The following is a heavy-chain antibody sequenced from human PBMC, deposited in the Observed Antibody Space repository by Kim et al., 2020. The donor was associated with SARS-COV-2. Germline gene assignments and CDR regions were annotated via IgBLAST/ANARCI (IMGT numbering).Heavy chain of an antibody. CDR1: GFTFSAYA. D-gene: IGHD3-9*01. V-gene: IGHV3-23*05. Sequence: GGSLRLSCAASGFTFSAYAMHWVRQAPGKGLQWVSRVNNNGIRTYNSDSVKGRSTISRDNVRNTLYLQMNSLRVEDTAVYYCVRLLTGCYKYYPFYCWGQGMLVTVSS. CDR3: VRLLTGCYKYYPFYC. CDR2: VNNNGIRT. J-gene: IGHJ4*01.